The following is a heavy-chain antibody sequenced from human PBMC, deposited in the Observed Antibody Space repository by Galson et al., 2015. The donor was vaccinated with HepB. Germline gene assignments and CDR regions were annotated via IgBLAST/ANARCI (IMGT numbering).Heavy chain of an antibody. CDR2: IWLDGSNR. CDR1: GFTFSSNN. D-gene: IGHD2-15*01. V-gene: IGHV3-33*08. Sequence: SLRLSCAASGFTFSSNNMHWVCQAPGKGLEWVAVIWLDGSNRYHADSVKGRFTISRDNSKNTLFLQMSSLRVEDTAVYYCARDKDDAMDVWGQGTTVTVSS. J-gene: IGHJ6*02. CDR3: ARDKDDAMDV.